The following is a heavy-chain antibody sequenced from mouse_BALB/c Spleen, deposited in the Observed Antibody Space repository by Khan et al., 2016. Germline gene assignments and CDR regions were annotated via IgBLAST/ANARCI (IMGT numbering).Heavy chain of an antibody. J-gene: IGHJ2*01. CDR2: INPSNGRT. CDR3: ARGGTNWDYFDY. CDR1: GYTFTSYW. V-gene: IGHV1S81*02. D-gene: IGHD4-1*02. Sequence: QVQLQQPGAELVKPGASVKLSCKASGYTFTSYWMHWVKQRPGQGLEWIGEINPSNGRTNYDEKFKTKATLTVDKSSRTAYMQLSSLTSEDSAVYYCARGGTNWDYFDYWGQGTTLTVSS.